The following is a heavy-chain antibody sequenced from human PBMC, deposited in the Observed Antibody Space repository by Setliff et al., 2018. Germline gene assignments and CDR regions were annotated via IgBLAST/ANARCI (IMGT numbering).Heavy chain of an antibody. CDR3: ARSGMPRLLYVGY. J-gene: IGHJ4*02. Sequence: SETLSLTCTVPDGSISSGGYYWSWIRQHPGKGLEWIGYIYYSGSTYYNPSLKTRVTISVDTSKSQFSLRLSSLTAADTAVYYCARSGMPRLLYVGYWGLGTLVTVSS. V-gene: IGHV4-31*03. D-gene: IGHD2-21*01. CDR2: IYYSGST. CDR1: DGSISSGGYY.